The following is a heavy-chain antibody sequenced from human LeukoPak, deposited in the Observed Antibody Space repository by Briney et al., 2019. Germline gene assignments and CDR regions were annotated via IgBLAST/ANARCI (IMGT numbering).Heavy chain of an antibody. CDR3: ARAIAVAGYNDY. J-gene: IGHJ4*02. CDR2: ISAYNGNT. D-gene: IGHD6-19*01. V-gene: IGHV1-18*01. CDR1: GYTLTELS. Sequence: GASVKVSCKVSGYTLTELSMHWVRQAPGKGLEWMGWISAYNGNTNYAQKLQGRVTMTTDTSTSTAYMELRSLRSDDTAVYYCARAIAVAGYNDYWGQGTLVTVSS.